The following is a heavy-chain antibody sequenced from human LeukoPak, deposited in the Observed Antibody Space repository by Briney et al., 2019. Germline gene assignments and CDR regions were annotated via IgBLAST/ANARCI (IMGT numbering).Heavy chain of an antibody. D-gene: IGHD3-3*01. CDR1: GYTFTGYY. Sequence: ASVKVSCKASGYTFTGYYMHWVRQAPGQGLEWMGWISAYNGNTNYAQKLQGRVTMTTDTSTSTAYMELRSLRSDDTAVYYCAREAITIFGLVRTQTTKGPHRFDPWGQGTLVTVSS. V-gene: IGHV1-18*04. CDR3: AREAITIFGLVRTQTTKGPHRFDP. CDR2: ISAYNGNT. J-gene: IGHJ5*02.